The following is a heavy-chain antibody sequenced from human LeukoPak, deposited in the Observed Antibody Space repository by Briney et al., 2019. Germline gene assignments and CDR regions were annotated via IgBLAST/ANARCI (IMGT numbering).Heavy chain of an antibody. CDR3: ARVGPTSSWYERVNWFDP. Sequence: PSETLSLTCTVSGGSISSSSYYWGWIRQPPGKGLEWIGNTYYGGDTYYNPSLKSRVTISVDTSKNQFSLELNSVTAADTAVYYCARVGPTSSWYERVNWFDPWGQGTLVTVSS. V-gene: IGHV4-39*02. CDR1: GGSISSSSYY. J-gene: IGHJ5*02. D-gene: IGHD6-13*01. CDR2: TYYGGDT.